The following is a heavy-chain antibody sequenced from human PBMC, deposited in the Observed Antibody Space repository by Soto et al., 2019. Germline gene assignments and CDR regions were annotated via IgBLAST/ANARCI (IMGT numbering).Heavy chain of an antibody. J-gene: IGHJ6*03. CDR1: GFTFSNYW. CDR3: ARGDCVGGTCYSLAGSFYYDMDV. D-gene: IGHD2-15*01. V-gene: IGHV3-74*01. Sequence: EVQLVESGGGLVQPGGSLRLSCVASGFTFSNYWMYWVRQAPGEGLVWVSRINNDGSVSSYADSVKGRLTISRDNVKNTLYLKMDSLRAEDTAVYYCARGDCVGGTCYSLAGSFYYDMDVWGKGTTVTVFS. CDR2: INNDGSVS.